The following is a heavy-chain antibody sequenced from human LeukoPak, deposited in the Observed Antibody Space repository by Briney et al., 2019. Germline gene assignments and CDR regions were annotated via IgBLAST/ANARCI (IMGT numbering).Heavy chain of an antibody. J-gene: IGHJ4*02. CDR1: GFTFSSYG. CDR3: AKVAVTYYDILTGYYEQDDFDY. Sequence: PGGSLRLSCAASGFTFSSYGMHWVRQAPGKGLEWVAFIRYDGSNKYYADSVKGRFTISRDNSKNTLYLQMNSLRAEDTAVYYCAKVAVTYYDILTGYYEQDDFDYWGQGTLVTVSS. D-gene: IGHD3-9*01. V-gene: IGHV3-30*02. CDR2: IRYDGSNK.